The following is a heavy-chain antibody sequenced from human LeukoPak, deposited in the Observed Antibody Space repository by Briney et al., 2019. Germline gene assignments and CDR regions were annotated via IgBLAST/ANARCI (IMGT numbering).Heavy chain of an antibody. CDR2: IRYDGSVK. J-gene: IGHJ4*02. CDR3: AKDRLMYGSGSYPLDY. Sequence: GGSLRLSCAASGFTFSTYGMHWVRQAPGKGLEWVAFIRYDGSVKDYADSVKGRFTISRDNSKNTLYLQMNSLRAEDTAVHYCAKDRLMYGSGSYPLDYWGQGTLVTVSS. CDR1: GFTFSTYG. V-gene: IGHV3-30*02. D-gene: IGHD3-10*01.